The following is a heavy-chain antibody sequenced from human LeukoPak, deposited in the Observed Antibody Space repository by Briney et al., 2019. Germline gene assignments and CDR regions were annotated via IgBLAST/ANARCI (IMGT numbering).Heavy chain of an antibody. Sequence: SETLSLTCTVSGGSISNYYWSWLRQPAGKGLEWIGRIYTSGSFNYNPSLRGRVSMSVDTSKNLFSLKVYSVTAADTAVYYCARSPVTTIYWHIDLWGRGTLVTVSS. CDR1: GGSISNYY. CDR3: ARSPVTTIYWHIDL. J-gene: IGHJ2*01. CDR2: IYTSGSF. D-gene: IGHD4-17*01. V-gene: IGHV4-4*07.